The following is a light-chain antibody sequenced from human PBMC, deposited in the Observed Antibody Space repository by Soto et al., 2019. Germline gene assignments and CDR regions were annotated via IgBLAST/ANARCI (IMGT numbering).Light chain of an antibody. CDR2: GAS. CDR3: QQYNNWPPYT. Sequence: ETVMTQSPATLSVSPGDGATLSCRASQSVGSNLAWYQQKPGQAPRLLIYGASTRATGVPARFSGGGAGTAVPPATSSLQSADLAVYSCQQYNNWPPYTFGQGTKLEIK. V-gene: IGKV3-15*01. CDR1: QSVGSN. J-gene: IGKJ2*01.